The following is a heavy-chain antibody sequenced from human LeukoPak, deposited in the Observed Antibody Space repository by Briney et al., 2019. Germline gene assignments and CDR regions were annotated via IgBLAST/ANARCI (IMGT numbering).Heavy chain of an antibody. V-gene: IGHV3-73*01. J-gene: IGHJ4*02. CDR1: GFTFSGSA. CDR3: TRSDYGDMIFDY. D-gene: IGHD4-17*01. CDR2: IRSKANSYAT. Sequence: GGSLRLSCAASGFTFSGSAMHWVRQASGKGLVWVGRIRSKANSYATAYAASVKGRFTISRDDSKNTAYLQMNSLKTEDTAVYYCTRSDYGDMIFDYWGQGTLVTVSS.